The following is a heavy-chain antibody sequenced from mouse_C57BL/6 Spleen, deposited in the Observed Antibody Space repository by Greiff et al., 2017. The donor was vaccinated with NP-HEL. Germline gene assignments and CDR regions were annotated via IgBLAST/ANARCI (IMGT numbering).Heavy chain of an antibody. CDR2: ISSGSSTI. D-gene: IGHD2-4*01. V-gene: IGHV5-17*01. CDR3: ARRDDYDGYYAMDD. Sequence: EVQLVESGGGLVKPGGSLKLSCAASGFTFSDYGMHWVRQAPEKGLEWVAYISSGSSTIYYADTVKGRFTISRDNAKNTLFLQMTSLRSEDTAMYYCARRDDYDGYYAMDDWGQGTSVTVSS. CDR1: GFTFSDYG. J-gene: IGHJ4*01.